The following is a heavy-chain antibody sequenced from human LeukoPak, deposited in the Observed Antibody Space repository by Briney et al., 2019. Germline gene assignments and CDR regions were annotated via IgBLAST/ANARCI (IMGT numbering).Heavy chain of an antibody. V-gene: IGHV3-66*01. CDR3: ARDSHYYGSGSYANLLFNH. D-gene: IGHD3-10*01. CDR1: GFTVSSNY. J-gene: IGHJ4*02. Sequence: PGGSLRLSCAASGFTVSSNYMSWVRQAPGKGLEWVSVIYSGGSTYYADSVKGRFTISRDNSKNTLYLQMNSLRAEDTAVYYCARDSHYYGSGSYANLLFNHWGQGTLVTVSS. CDR2: IYSGGST.